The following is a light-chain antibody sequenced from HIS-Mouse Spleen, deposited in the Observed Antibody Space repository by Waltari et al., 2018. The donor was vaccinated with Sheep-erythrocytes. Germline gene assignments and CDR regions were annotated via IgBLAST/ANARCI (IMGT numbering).Light chain of an antibody. J-gene: IGKJ2*01. V-gene: IGKV1-33*01. CDR1: QDTSNY. Sequence: DIQITQSPSSLSASVGERVTITCQARQDTSNYLNLYQQKPGKAPKLLIYDASNVETGVPSRFSGSGSGTAFTFTISSLQPEDIATYYCQQYDNLPYTFGQGTKLEIK. CDR3: QQYDNLPYT. CDR2: DAS.